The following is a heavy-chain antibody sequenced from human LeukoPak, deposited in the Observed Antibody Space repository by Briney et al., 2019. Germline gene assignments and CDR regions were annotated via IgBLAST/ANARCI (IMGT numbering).Heavy chain of an antibody. V-gene: IGHV1-2*02. CDR3: ARIKWAVTND. CDR2: INPNSGGT. Sequence: ASVKVSCKTSGYTFTAYYIHWVRQAPGQGLEWMGWINPNSGGTNYGQNFQGRVTMTRDTSISTAYVELSSLTSDDTAIYYCARIKWAVTNDWGQGSLVTVSS. J-gene: IGHJ4*02. D-gene: IGHD3-10*01. CDR1: GYTFTAYY.